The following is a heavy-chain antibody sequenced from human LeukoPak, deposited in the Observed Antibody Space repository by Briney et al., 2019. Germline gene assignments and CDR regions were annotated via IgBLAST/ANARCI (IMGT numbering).Heavy chain of an antibody. V-gene: IGHV3-7*02. Sequence: PGGSLRLSCTGSGFTFSDYWMTWARQAPGKGLEWVANLRPDGSDKYYVDSVKGRFTISRDNAKNSLYLQMNSLRAEDTAVYYCARVFKEIVVVHTGTAYYYGMDVWGQGTTVTVSS. CDR2: LRPDGSDK. D-gene: IGHD2-15*01. J-gene: IGHJ6*02. CDR1: GFTFSDYW. CDR3: ARVFKEIVVVHTGTAYYYGMDV.